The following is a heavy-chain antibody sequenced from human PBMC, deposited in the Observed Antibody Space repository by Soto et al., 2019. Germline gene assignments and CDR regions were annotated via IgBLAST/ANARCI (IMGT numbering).Heavy chain of an antibody. J-gene: IGHJ5*02. CDR1: GYSFTSYW. CDR3: ARLDNRFGELGESFDP. V-gene: IGHV5-51*01. Sequence: PGESLKISCKGSGYSFTSYWIGWVRQMPGKGLEWMGIIYPGDSDTRYSPSFQGQVTISADKSISTAYLQWSSLKASDTAMYHCARLDNRFGELGESFDPWGQGTLVTVSS. D-gene: IGHD3-10*01. CDR2: IYPGDSDT.